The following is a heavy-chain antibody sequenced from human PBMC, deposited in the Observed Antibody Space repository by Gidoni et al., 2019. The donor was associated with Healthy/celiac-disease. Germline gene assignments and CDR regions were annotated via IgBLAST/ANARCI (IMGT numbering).Heavy chain of an antibody. CDR2: IYYSGST. CDR1: GGSISSYY. CDR3: ARSTVVMEDFDL. J-gene: IGHJ2*01. D-gene: IGHD2-15*01. V-gene: IGHV4-59*01. Sequence: QVQLQESGPGLVKPSETLSLTCTVSGGSISSYYWSWIRQPPGKGLEWIGYIYYSGSTNYNPSLKSRVTISVDTSKTQFSLKLSSVTAADTAVYYCARSTVVMEDFDLWGRGTLVTVSS.